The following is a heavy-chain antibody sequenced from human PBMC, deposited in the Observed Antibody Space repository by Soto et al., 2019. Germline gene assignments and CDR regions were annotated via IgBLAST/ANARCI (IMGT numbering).Heavy chain of an antibody. Sequence: QVQLVESGGGVVQPGRSLRLSCAASGFTFSSYAMHWVRQAPGKGLEWVAVISYDGSNKYYADSVKGRFTISRDNSKNTRYLQMNSLRAEDTAVYYCARTGGYCSGGSCYLVDYYYYYGMDVWGQGTTVTVSS. D-gene: IGHD2-15*01. CDR3: ARTGGYCSGGSCYLVDYYYYYGMDV. CDR1: GFTFSSYA. J-gene: IGHJ6*02. V-gene: IGHV3-30-3*01. CDR2: ISYDGSNK.